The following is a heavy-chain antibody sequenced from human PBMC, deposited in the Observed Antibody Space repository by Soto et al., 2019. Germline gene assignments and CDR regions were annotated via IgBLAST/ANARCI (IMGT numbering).Heavy chain of an antibody. D-gene: IGHD2-15*01. Sequence: PGGSQILSCAASGFTFSSYCMHWVRQAPGKGLEWVAVIWYDGSNKYYADSVKGRFTIPRDNSKNTLYLQMNSLRAEDTAVYYCARDHSPSYYYYYYMDVWGKGTTVTVSS. CDR2: IWYDGSNK. CDR1: GFTFSSYC. CDR3: ARDHSPSYYYYYYMDV. J-gene: IGHJ6*03. V-gene: IGHV3-33*01.